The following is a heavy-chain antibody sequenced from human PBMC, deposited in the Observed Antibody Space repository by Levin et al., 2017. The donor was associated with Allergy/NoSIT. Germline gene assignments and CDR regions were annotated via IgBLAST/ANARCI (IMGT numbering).Heavy chain of an antibody. CDR3: ARGITYYLGY. Sequence: GESLKISCAASGFTFSSYGMHWVRQAPGKGLEWVAVIWYDGSNKYYADSVKGRFTISRDNSKNTLYLQMNSLRAEDTAVYYCARGITYYLGYWGQGTLVTVSS. CDR1: GFTFSSYG. D-gene: IGHD3-16*01. V-gene: IGHV3-33*01. CDR2: IWYDGSNK. J-gene: IGHJ4*02.